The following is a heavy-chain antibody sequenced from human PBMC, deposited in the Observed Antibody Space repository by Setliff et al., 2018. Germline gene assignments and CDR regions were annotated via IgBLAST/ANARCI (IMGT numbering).Heavy chain of an antibody. CDR1: GGSITRGSFY. Sequence: PSETLSLTCTVSGGSITRGSFYWSWIRQSDGKRLEWIGRIHASGSPNYNPSLKSRATISLDPSANQFSLNLSSVTAADTAFYYCAKERYFDWFFEDWGQGTLVTVSS. D-gene: IGHD3-9*01. CDR3: AKERYFDWFFED. V-gene: IGHV4-61*02. J-gene: IGHJ4*02. CDR2: IHASGSP.